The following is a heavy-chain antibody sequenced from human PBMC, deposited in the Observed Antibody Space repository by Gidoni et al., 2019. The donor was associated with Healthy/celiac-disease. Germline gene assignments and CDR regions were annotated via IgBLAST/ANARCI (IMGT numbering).Heavy chain of an antibody. J-gene: IGHJ6*02. CDR1: GGSFSGYY. CDR2: INHSGST. CDR3: ARVQGSGSQRKASYYDYGMDV. V-gene: IGHV4-34*01. Sequence: QVQLQQWGAGLLKPSETLSLTCAVYGGSFSGYYWSWIRQPPGKGLEWIGEINHSGSTNYNPSLKSRVTISGDTSKNQFSLKLSSVTAADTAVYYCARVQGSGSQRKASYYDYGMDVWGQGTTVTVSS. D-gene: IGHD3-10*01.